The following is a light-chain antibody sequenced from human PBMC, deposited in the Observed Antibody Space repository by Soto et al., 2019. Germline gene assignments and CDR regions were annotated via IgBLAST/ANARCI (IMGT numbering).Light chain of an antibody. V-gene: IGLV1-40*01. CDR2: GNS. J-gene: IGLJ3*02. CDR3: QSYDSSLRGSV. Sequence: QSVLTQPPSESGAPGQRVTISCTGSSSNIGTVYAVHWYQQLPGTAPKLLIYGNSNRPSGVPDRFSASKSGTSASLAITGLQAEDEADYYCQSYDSSLRGSVFGGGTKLTVL. CDR1: SSNIGTVYA.